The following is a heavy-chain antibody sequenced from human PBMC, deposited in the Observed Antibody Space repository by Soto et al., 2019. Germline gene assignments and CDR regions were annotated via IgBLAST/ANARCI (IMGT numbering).Heavy chain of an antibody. J-gene: IGHJ4*02. V-gene: IGHV3-23*01. CDR3: AKRQGTGADAKNFDF. CDR2: ISDSGGLT. D-gene: IGHD2-2*01. Sequence: PGGSLRLSCGASGFPFSNHAMSWVRQAPGKGLEWVSGISDSGGLTYYADSVKGRFIMSRDNSKNTLYLQMKNLRADDTALYFCAKRQGTGADAKNFDFWGQGTLVTVSS. CDR1: GFPFSNHA.